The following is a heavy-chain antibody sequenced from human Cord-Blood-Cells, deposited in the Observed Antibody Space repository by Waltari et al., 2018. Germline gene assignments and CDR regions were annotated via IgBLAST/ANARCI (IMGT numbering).Heavy chain of an antibody. V-gene: IGHV1-2*06. CDR3: ARAPRGDDYGDY. J-gene: IGHJ4*02. D-gene: IGHD3-16*01. CDR1: GYTFTGYY. Sequence: QVQLVQSGAEVKKPGASVKVSCKASGYTFTGYYMHWVRQAPGQGPEWMGRINPNRGSTHYAQKFQGRVTMTRDTSISTAYMELSRLRSDDTAVYYCARAPRGDDYGDYWGQGTLVTVSS. CDR2: INPNRGST.